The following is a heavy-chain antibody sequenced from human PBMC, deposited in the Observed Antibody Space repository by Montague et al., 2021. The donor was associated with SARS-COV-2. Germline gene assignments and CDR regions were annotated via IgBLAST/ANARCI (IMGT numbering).Heavy chain of an antibody. Sequence: SLRLSCAASGFTFSNYGIHWVRQAPGRGLEWVAIIWFDGTNKYYGDSVRGRFTISRDKGMNTVHLEMNSLRAEDTAVYYCAKCASGGSSYSSALDYWGHGTLVTVSS. CDR2: IWFDGTNK. CDR1: GFTFSNYG. V-gene: IGHV3-33*03. J-gene: IGHJ4*01. D-gene: IGHD2-15*01. CDR3: AKCASGGSSYSSALDY.